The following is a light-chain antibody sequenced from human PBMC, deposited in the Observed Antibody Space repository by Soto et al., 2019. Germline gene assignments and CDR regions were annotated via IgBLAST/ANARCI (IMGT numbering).Light chain of an antibody. CDR2: DAS. Sequence: EIVLTQSPATRSLSPGGRATLSCRASQSVSSFLAWYQQKPGQAPRLLIYDASHRATGIPARFSGSGSGTDFTLTISSLEPEDFAVYYCQQRSNWPKTFGQGTKVDIK. CDR3: QQRSNWPKT. V-gene: IGKV3-11*01. CDR1: QSVSSF. J-gene: IGKJ1*01.